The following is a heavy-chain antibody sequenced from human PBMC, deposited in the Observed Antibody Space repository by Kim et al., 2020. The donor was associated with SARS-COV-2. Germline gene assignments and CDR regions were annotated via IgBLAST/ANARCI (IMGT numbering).Heavy chain of an antibody. V-gene: IGHV4-31*02. Sequence: TYYNPSLKSRVTISVDTSKNQFSLKLSSVTAADTAVYYCARGPPTGQVDYWGQGTLVTVSS. D-gene: IGHD3-9*01. CDR3: ARGPPTGQVDY. J-gene: IGHJ4*02. CDR2: T.